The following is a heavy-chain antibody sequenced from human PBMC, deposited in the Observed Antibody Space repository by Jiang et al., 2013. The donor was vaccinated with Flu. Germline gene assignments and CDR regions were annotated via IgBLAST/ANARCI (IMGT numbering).Heavy chain of an antibody. D-gene: IGHD5-18*01. Sequence: LVRAWGVPSRLSCAASGFTFDDYAMHWVRQAPGKGLEWVSGISWNSGSIGYADSVKGRFTISRDNAKNSLYLQMNSLRAEDTALHYCAKCGYSYGDDAFDIWGQGTMVTVSS. J-gene: IGHJ3*02. CDR1: GFTFDDYA. CDR3: AKCGYSYGDDAFDI. CDR2: ISWNSGSI. V-gene: IGHV3-9*01.